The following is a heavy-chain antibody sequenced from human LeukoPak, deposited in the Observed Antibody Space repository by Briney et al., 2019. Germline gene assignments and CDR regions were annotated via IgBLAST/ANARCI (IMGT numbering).Heavy chain of an antibody. CDR1: GGSFSTDN. D-gene: IGHD3-16*01. Sequence: SETLSLTCTVSGGSFSTDNWSWSWKPQGQGLWWMWYIYFSGSADYNPSLKSRVTMALDTAKYQFSVELSSVTAADTATYYCSRAVISFGAAVAKGFDCWGQGTQVTVSS. CDR3: SRAVISFGAAVAKGFDC. V-gene: IGHV4-59*01. CDR2: IYFSGSA. J-gene: IGHJ4*02.